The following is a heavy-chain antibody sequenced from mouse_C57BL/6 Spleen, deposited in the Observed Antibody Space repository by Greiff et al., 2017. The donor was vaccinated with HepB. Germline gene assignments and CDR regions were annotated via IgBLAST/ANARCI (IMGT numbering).Heavy chain of an antibody. CDR3: TRNYGSLYYYAMDY. CDR1: GYTFTDYE. Sequence: VKLVESGAELVRPGASVTLSCKASGYTFTDYEMHWVKQTPVHGLEWIGAIDPETGGTAYNQKFKGKAILTADKSSGTAYMELRSLTSEDSAVYYCTRNYGSLYYYAMDYWGQGTSVTVSS. D-gene: IGHD1-1*01. J-gene: IGHJ4*01. CDR2: IDPETGGT. V-gene: IGHV1-15*01.